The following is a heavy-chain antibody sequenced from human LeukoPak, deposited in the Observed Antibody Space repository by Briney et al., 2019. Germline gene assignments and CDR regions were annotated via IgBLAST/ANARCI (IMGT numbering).Heavy chain of an antibody. CDR3: VRDMGFWSGVFDY. CDR2: INQDGSDK. J-gene: IGHJ4*02. CDR1: GFTFSSYC. D-gene: IGHD3-3*01. V-gene: IGHV3-7*01. Sequence: LGGSLRLSCAASGFTFSSYCLSWVRQAPGKGLEWVANINQDGSDKYYVDSVKGRFTISRDNAKNSLYLQMNSLRAEDTAVYYCVRDMGFWSGVFDYWGQGTLVTVSS.